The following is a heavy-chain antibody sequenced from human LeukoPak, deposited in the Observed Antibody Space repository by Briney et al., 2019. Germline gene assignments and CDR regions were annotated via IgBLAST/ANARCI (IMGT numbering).Heavy chain of an antibody. V-gene: IGHV4-61*02. CDR2: IYTSGST. CDR3: ARGSDILTGLSGPLNSLITPYYYYYMDV. Sequence: SQTLSLTCTVSGGSISSGSYYWSWIRQPAGKGLEWIGRIYTSGSTKYNPSLNSRVTISVDTSKNQFSLKLSSVTAADTAVYYCARGSDILTGLSGPLNSLITPYYYYYMDVWGKGTTVTVSS. J-gene: IGHJ6*03. CDR1: GGSISSGSYY. D-gene: IGHD3-9*01.